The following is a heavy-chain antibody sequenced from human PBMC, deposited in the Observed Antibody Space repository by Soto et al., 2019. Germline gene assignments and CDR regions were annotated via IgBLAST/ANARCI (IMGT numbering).Heavy chain of an antibody. J-gene: IGHJ4*02. Sequence: PSETLSLTCTVSGGSISSGGYYWSWIRQRPGKGLEWIWYIYYSGSTYYNPSLKSRVTISVDTSKNQFSLKLSSVTAADTAVYYCARVYGDYIFIDYWGQGTLVTVSS. CDR1: GGSISSGGYY. CDR2: IYYSGST. V-gene: IGHV4-31*03. D-gene: IGHD4-17*01. CDR3: ARVYGDYIFIDY.